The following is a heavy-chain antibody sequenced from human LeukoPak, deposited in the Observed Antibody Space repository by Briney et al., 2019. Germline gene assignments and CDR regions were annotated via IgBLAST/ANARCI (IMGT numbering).Heavy chain of an antibody. CDR1: GGTFSSYA. J-gene: IGHJ4*02. CDR2: IIPIFGTA. Sequence: GASVKVSCKASGGTFSSYAISWVRQAPGQGLEWMGGIIPIFGTANYAQKFQGRVTITADKSTSTAYMELSSLRSEDTAVYYCARDSRDGYDYGYYIDYWGQGTLVTVSS. D-gene: IGHD5-24*01. V-gene: IGHV1-69*06. CDR3: ARDSRDGYDYGYYIDY.